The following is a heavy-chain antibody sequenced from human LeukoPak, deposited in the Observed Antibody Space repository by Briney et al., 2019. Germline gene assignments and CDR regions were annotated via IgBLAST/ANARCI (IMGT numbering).Heavy chain of an antibody. CDR2: INPNSGGT. Sequence: ASVKVSCKASGYTFTAHYIHWVRQAPGQGLEWMGWINPNSGGTNYAQKFQGRVTMTRDTSISTAYMELSRLRSDDTAVYYCARGPGYSSGWYGVSGLDYWGQGTLVTVSS. D-gene: IGHD6-19*01. J-gene: IGHJ4*02. CDR1: GYTFTAHY. CDR3: ARGPGYSSGWYGVSGLDY. V-gene: IGHV1-2*02.